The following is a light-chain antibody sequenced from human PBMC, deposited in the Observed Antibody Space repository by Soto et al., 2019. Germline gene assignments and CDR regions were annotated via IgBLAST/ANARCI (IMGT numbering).Light chain of an antibody. Sequence: QSVLTQLPPAYGSPGQSVPISCTGTSSDVGRYNYVSRYQQRPGKAPKLMIYEVSRRPAGVPDRFSGSKSGNTACLTVSRLQAEDEADYFCCSYAGSNRGVFGTGTKVTVL. CDR3: CSYAGSNRGV. V-gene: IGLV2-8*01. CDR2: EVS. CDR1: SSDVGRYNY. J-gene: IGLJ1*01.